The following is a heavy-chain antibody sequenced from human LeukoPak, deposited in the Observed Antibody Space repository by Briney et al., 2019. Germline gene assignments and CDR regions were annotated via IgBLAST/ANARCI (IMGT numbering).Heavy chain of an antibody. D-gene: IGHD2-2*01. CDR3: ARDLPYCSSTSCYVSDY. J-gene: IGHJ4*02. CDR1: GGTFSSYA. Sequence: GASVKVSCKASGGTFSSYAISWVRQAPGQGLEWMGWINPNSGGTNYAQKFQGRVTMTRDTSISTAYMELSRLRSDDTAVYYCARDLPYCSSTSCYVSDYWGQGTLVTVSS. CDR2: INPNSGGT. V-gene: IGHV1-2*02.